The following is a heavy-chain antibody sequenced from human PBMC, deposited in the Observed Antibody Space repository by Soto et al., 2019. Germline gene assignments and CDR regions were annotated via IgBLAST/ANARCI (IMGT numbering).Heavy chain of an antibody. V-gene: IGHV3-30-3*01. CDR1: GFTFRSYA. CDR2: ISYDGSNK. Sequence: PGWSLRLSCAASGFTFRSYAMHWVRQAPGKGLEWVAVISYDGSNKYYADSVKGRFTISRDNSKNTLYLQMNTLRAEDTAVYYCAKGRGRCTNGVCYTIVYCYYTALLVKGTTVSGS. CDR3: AKGRGRCTNGVCYTIVYCYYTAL. J-gene: IGHJ6*03. D-gene: IGHD2-8*01.